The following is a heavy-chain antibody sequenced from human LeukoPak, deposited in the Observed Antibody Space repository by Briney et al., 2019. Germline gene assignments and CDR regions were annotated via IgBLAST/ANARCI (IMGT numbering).Heavy chain of an antibody. J-gene: IGHJ4*02. CDR3: VKSRRVGANQRGLFDY. Sequence: GGSLRLSCAASGITVSDNYMSWVRQAPGKGLEWVSSVSGSGRNTFYPDSVEGRFTISRDNSKNTVYLQMNSLRADDTAVYYCVKSRRVGANQRGLFDYWGQGTLVTVSP. CDR2: VSGSGRNT. D-gene: IGHD1-26*01. CDR1: GITVSDNY. V-gene: IGHV3-23*01.